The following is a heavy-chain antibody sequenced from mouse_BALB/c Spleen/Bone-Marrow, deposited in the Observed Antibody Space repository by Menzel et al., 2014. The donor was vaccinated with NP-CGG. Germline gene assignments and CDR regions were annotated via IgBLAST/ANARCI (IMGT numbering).Heavy chain of an antibody. Sequence: QVHVKQSGAELVKPGASAKLSCKASGYTFTSYYMYWVKQRPRQGLEWIGEINPSNGGTNFNEKFKSRATLTVDKSSSTAYMQLSSLTSEDSAVYYCTRGRTWDFDYWGQGTTLTVSS. CDR2: INPSNGGT. D-gene: IGHD4-1*01. CDR1: GYTFTSYY. J-gene: IGHJ2*01. CDR3: TRGRTWDFDY. V-gene: IGHV1S81*02.